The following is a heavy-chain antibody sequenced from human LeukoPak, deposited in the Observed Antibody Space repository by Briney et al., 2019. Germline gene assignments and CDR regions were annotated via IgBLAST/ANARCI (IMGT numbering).Heavy chain of an antibody. J-gene: IGHJ4*02. V-gene: IGHV3-30*02. CDR3: AKVAQWLANYFDY. D-gene: IGHD6-19*01. CDR1: GFTFSSYG. Sequence: GGSLRLPCAASGFTFSSYGMHWVRQAPGKGLEWVAFIRYDGSNKYYADSVKGRFTISRDNSKNTLYLQMNSLRAEDTAVYYCAKVAQWLANYFDYWGQGTLVTVSS. CDR2: IRYDGSNK.